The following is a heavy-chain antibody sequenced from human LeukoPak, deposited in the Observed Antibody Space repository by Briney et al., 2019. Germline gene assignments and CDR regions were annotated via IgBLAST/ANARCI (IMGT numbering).Heavy chain of an antibody. CDR3: AGTGWGVPAAGDWFDP. Sequence: GASVKVSCKASGYTFTSYAFSWVRQAPGQGLEWIGWVSGYNGNTNYAQKVQGRVTMTTDTSTSTAYMELRSLRSDDTAVYYCAGTGWGVPAAGDWFDPWGQGTLVTVSS. D-gene: IGHD2-2*01. J-gene: IGHJ5*02. V-gene: IGHV1-18*04. CDR1: GYTFTSYA. CDR2: VSGYNGNT.